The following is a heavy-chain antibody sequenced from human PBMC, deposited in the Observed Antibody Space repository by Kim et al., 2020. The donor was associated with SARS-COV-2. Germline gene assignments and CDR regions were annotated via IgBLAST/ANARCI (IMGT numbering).Heavy chain of an antibody. CDR3: ARDRRGPAAGTWYFDL. CDR1: GFRFSNYA. Sequence: GGSLRLSCAASGFRFSNYAMGWVRQAQGKGLEWVSAISTSGAFYADSVKGRFTISRDNSKNTLYLQMDSLRAEDTAVYSCARDRRGPAAGTWYFDLWGR. J-gene: IGHJ2*01. V-gene: IGHV3-23*01. D-gene: IGHD6-13*01. CDR2: ISTSGA.